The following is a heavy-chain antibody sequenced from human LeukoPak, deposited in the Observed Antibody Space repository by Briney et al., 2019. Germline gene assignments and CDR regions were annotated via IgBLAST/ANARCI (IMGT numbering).Heavy chain of an antibody. CDR1: GYTFTSYA. J-gene: IGHJ4*02. D-gene: IGHD3-3*01. Sequence: ASVNVSCKASGYTFTSYAMNWVRQAPGQGLEWMGWINTNTGNPTYAQGFTGRFVFSLDTSVSTAYLQISSLKAEDTAVYYCARGPPVRDEWLLSLYDYWGQGTLVTVSS. CDR3: ARGPPVRDEWLLSLYDY. CDR2: INTNTGNP. V-gene: IGHV7-4-1*02.